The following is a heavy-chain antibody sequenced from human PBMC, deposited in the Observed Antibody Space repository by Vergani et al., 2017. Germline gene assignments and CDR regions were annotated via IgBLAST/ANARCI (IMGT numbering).Heavy chain of an antibody. CDR1: GFTFSSYG. D-gene: IGHD3-10*01. CDR3: AKDMGAYYGSGEKAG. V-gene: IGHV3-30*18. Sequence: QVQLVESGGGVVQPGRSLRLSCAASGFTFSSYGMHWVRQAPGKGVERVAVISYVGSNQYYADTVKGRFTISRDNSKSTLYLQMNSLRAEDTAVYYCAKDMGAYYGSGEKAGWGQGTLVTVSS. J-gene: IGHJ4*02. CDR2: ISYVGSNQ.